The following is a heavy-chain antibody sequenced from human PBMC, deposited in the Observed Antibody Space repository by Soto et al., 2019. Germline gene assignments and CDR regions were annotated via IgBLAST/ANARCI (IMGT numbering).Heavy chain of an antibody. Sequence: PGGSLRLSCAASGFTFSSYAMSWVRQAPGKGLEWVSAISGSGGSTYYADSVKGRFTISRDNSKNTLYLQMNSLRAEDTAVYYCARQVWYSSITLDYLDYWGQGTLVTVSS. V-gene: IGHV3-23*01. J-gene: IGHJ4*02. CDR1: GFTFSSYA. CDR2: ISGSGGST. D-gene: IGHD6-13*01. CDR3: ARQVWYSSITLDYLDY.